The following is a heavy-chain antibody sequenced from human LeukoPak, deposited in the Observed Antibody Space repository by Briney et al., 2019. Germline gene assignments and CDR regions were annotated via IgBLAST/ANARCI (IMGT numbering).Heavy chain of an antibody. Sequence: ASVKVSCKASGYTFSSYAISWVRQAPGQGLEWMGWISVYNGNPNYAQKFQDRVIMTTDTSTSTAYMELRSLRSDDTAVYYCARDQYDSVWGGHRPYFDCWGQGTLVTVSS. D-gene: IGHD3-16*02. CDR3: ARDQYDSVWGGHRPYFDC. CDR2: ISVYNGNP. CDR1: GYTFSSYA. V-gene: IGHV1-18*01. J-gene: IGHJ4*02.